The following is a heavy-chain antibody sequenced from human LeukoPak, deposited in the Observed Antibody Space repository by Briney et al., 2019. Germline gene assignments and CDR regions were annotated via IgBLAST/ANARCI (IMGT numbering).Heavy chain of an antibody. CDR2: IKEDGSVK. D-gene: IGHD5-12*01. J-gene: IGHJ4*02. Sequence: GGSLILPCAASGFPLSTYWKAWVRPAPGKGLEWVANIKEDGSVKHYADSVKGRFTISRDNAKNSLYLQMNSLRAEDTAVYYCARDTSGCLDYWGQGTLVTVSS. CDR1: GFPLSTYW. CDR3: ARDTSGCLDY. V-gene: IGHV3-7*01.